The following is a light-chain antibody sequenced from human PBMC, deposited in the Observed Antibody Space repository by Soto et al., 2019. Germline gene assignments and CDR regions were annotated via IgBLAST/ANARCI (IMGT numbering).Light chain of an antibody. Sequence: QSALTHPPSASGSPGQSVTISCTGNSSDVGAYKYVSWYQQYPGKAPKLMIYEVTKRPSGVPDRFSGSKSGNTASLTVSGLQAEDEADYYCTSYVGNDIWVFGGGTKLTV. V-gene: IGLV2-8*01. CDR3: TSYVGNDIWV. CDR1: SSDVGAYKY. J-gene: IGLJ3*02. CDR2: EVT.